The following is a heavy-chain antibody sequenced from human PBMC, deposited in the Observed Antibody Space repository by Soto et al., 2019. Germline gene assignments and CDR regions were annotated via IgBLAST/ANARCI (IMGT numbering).Heavy chain of an antibody. CDR2: TFTGGST. CDR1: GFSVTTNY. V-gene: IGHV3-53*02. D-gene: IGHD1-26*01. CDR3: ATKPPSSIQGWAFGMDV. J-gene: IGHJ6*02. Sequence: EVQLVETGGGLIQPGGSLRLSCLASGFSVTTNYIIWVRQPPGKGLEWVSTTFTGGSTHYADSVKGRFSISRDNSQNTVYLQMNNLRVEDTAVYYCATKPPSSIQGWAFGMDVWGQGTTVSVSS.